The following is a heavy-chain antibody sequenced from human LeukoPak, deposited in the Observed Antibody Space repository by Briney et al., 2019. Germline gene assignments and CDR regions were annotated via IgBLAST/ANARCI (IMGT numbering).Heavy chain of an antibody. CDR3: ARAFTHYDTFWWFDP. V-gene: IGHV1-18*01. CDR1: GYTFTSYG. Sequence: ASVKVSCKASGYTFTSYGISWVRQAPGQGLEWMGWISAYNGNTNYVQKLQGRVTMTTDTSTSTAYMELRSLRSDDTAVYYCARAFTHYDTFWWFDPWGQGTLVTVSS. D-gene: IGHD3-22*01. J-gene: IGHJ5*02. CDR2: ISAYNGNT.